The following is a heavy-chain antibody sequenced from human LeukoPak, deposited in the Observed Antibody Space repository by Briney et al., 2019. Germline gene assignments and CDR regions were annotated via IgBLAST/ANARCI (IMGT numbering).Heavy chain of an antibody. V-gene: IGHV3-15*01. CDR3: TTDPGQQLAKRGYYYYGMDV. Sequence: GGSLRLSCAASGFTFSNACMSWVRQAPGKGLGLVGRVKSKTGGGTTDYAAPVKGRFTISRDDSKHTLYLQMNSLNTEDTAVYYCTTDPGQQLAKRGYYYYGMDVWGKGTTVTVSS. J-gene: IGHJ6*04. D-gene: IGHD6-13*01. CDR1: GFTFSNAC. CDR2: VKSKTGGGTT.